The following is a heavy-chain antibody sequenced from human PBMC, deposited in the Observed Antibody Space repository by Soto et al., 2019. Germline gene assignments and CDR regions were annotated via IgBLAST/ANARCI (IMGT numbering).Heavy chain of an antibody. V-gene: IGHV3-53*01. Sequence: EVQLVESGGGLIQPGGSLRLSCAVSGFTVSNNYMSWVRQAPGKGLEGVSVIYSGGYTAYGDSVKGRFTISRDNTKNTLNLQMNTLGAEARAVYYGAAARGGGGYWGQGTLVTVSS. CDR3: AAARGGGGY. D-gene: IGHD3-10*01. CDR2: IYSGGYT. CDR1: GFTVSNNY. J-gene: IGHJ4*02.